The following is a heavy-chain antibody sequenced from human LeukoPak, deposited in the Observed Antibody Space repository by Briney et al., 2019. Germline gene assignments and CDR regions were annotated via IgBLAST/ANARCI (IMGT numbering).Heavy chain of an antibody. CDR2: MYYSGST. CDR3: ARAVARYCTTGVCHTYGAPFFDY. CDR1: GGSISSDY. Sequence: SETLSLTCTVSGGSISSDYWSWIRQPPGKGLEWIGYMYYSGSTNYNPSLKSRVTISVDTSKNQFSLKLSSLTAADTAVYYCARAVARYCTTGVCHTYGAPFFDYWGQGTLVTVSS. J-gene: IGHJ4*02. V-gene: IGHV4-59*01. D-gene: IGHD2-8*01.